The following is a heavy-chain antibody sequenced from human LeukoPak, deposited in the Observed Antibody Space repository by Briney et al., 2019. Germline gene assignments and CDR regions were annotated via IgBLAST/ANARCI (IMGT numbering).Heavy chain of an antibody. Sequence: SETLSLTCAVYGGSFSGYYWSWIRQPPGKGLEWIGEINHSGSTNYNPSLKSRVTISVDTSKNQFSLKLSSVTAADTAVYYCARGGGYSSSWYVVSSYYFDYWGQGTLVTVSS. CDR1: GGSFSGYY. V-gene: IGHV4-34*01. CDR3: ARGGGYSSSWYVVSSYYFDY. J-gene: IGHJ4*02. D-gene: IGHD6-13*01. CDR2: INHSGST.